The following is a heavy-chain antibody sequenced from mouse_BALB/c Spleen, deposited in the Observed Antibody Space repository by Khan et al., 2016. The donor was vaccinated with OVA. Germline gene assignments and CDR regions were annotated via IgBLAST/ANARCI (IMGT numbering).Heavy chain of an antibody. CDR1: GYSITSGYA. CDR2: ISYSGVT. Sequence: QLEESGPGLVKPSQSLSLTCTVTGYSITSGYAWNWIRQFPGNKLEWMGYISYSGVTSYTPSLKSRISITRDTSKNQFFLQLNSVTTEDTATEYCASGNYCGYYFDYWGQGTTVTVSS. D-gene: IGHD1-1*01. J-gene: IGHJ2*01. V-gene: IGHV3-2*02. CDR3: ASGNYCGYYFDY.